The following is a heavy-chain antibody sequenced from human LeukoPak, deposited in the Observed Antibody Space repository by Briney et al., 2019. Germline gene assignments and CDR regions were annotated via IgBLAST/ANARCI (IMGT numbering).Heavy chain of an antibody. CDR3: ARGYSSGSPTNYFDY. D-gene: IGHD2-15*01. CDR2: TYYRSKWHN. CDR1: GDSVSSNSAA. V-gene: IGHV6-1*01. Sequence: SQTLSLTCAISGDSVSSNSAARNWIRQSPSRGLEWLGRTYYRSKWHNEYAVSVRSRITINADTSKSQFSLQLNSVTPEDTAVYYCARGYSSGSPTNYFDYWSQGTLVTASS. J-gene: IGHJ4*02.